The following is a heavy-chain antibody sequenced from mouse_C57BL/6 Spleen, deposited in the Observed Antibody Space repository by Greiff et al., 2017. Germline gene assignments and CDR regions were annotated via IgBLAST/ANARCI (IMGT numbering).Heavy chain of an antibody. CDR3: ASGGGLWFAY. Sequence: VQLQQSGAELARPGASVKLSCKASGYTFTSYGMSWVKQRTGQGLEWIGEIYPTNGNTYYNEKFKGKATLTADKSSSTAYMGLRSLTSADSAVYFCASGGGLWFAYWGQGTLVTVSA. J-gene: IGHJ3*01. CDR2: IYPTNGNT. CDR1: GYTFTSYG. V-gene: IGHV1-81*01.